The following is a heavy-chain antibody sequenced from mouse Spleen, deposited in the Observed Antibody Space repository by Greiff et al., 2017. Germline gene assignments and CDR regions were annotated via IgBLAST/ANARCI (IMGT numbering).Heavy chain of an antibody. CDR3: ARGGNLYWYFDV. Sequence: EVKLVESGGGLVKLGGSLKLSCAASGFTFSSYYMSWVRQTPEKRLEWVATISSGGGSTYYPDSVKGRFTISRDNAKNTLYLQMSSLNSEDTAVYYCARGGNLYWYFDVWGAGTTVTVSS. D-gene: IGHD2-1*01. V-gene: IGHV5-9*04. CDR2: ISSGGGST. J-gene: IGHJ1*01. CDR1: GFTFSSYY.